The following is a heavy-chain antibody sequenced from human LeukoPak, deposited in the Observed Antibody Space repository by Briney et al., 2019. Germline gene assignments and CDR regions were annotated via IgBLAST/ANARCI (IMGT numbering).Heavy chain of an antibody. CDR3: VRDGSGWDY. D-gene: IGHD3-10*01. CDR1: GFTFSSCW. V-gene: IGHV3-7*05. Sequence: GGSLRLSCAASGFTFSSCWMSWVRQAPGKGLEWVANIQQEGSEKYYVDSVKGRFTISRDNAKNLLYLQMNSLRAEDTAMYYCVRDGSGWDYWGQGILVTVSS. J-gene: IGHJ4*02. CDR2: IQQEGSEK.